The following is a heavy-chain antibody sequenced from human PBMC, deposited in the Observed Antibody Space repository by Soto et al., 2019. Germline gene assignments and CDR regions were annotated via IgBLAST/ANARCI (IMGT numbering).Heavy chain of an antibody. Sequence: SETLSLTCTVSGGSISSSSYYLGWIRHPPGKGREWIGSIYYSGSTYYNPSLKSRVTISVDTSKNQFSLKLSSVTAADTAVYYCARHVPNGSGGSCYWDWFDPWGQGTLVTVSS. D-gene: IGHD2-15*01. CDR3: ARHVPNGSGGSCYWDWFDP. J-gene: IGHJ5*02. CDR2: IYYSGST. CDR1: GGSISSSSYY. V-gene: IGHV4-39*01.